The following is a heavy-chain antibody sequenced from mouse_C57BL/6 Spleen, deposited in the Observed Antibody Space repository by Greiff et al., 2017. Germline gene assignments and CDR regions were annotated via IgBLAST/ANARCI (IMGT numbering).Heavy chain of an antibody. D-gene: IGHD1-1*01. CDR1: GYTFTSYW. CDR2: IDPSDSYT. V-gene: IGHV1-69*01. CDR3: ARSGTVVATYYAMDD. Sequence: QVQLQQSGAELVMPGASVKLSCKASGYTFTSYWMHWVKQRPGQGLEWIGEIDPSDSYTNYNQKFKGKSTLTVDKSSSTAYMQLSSLTSEDSAVYYCARSGTVVATYYAMDDWGQGTSVTVSS. J-gene: IGHJ4*01.